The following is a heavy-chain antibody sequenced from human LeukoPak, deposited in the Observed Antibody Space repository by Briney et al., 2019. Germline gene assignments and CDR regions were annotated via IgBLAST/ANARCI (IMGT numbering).Heavy chain of an antibody. J-gene: IGHJ4*02. CDR1: GGSISSYY. CDR3: AASSGWSYFDY. V-gene: IGHV4-4*07. CDR2: IYTSGSI. Sequence: TASETLSLTCTVSGGSISSYYWSWIRQPAGKGLEWIGRIYTSGSISYNPSLKSRVTMSVGTSKNQFSLNLSSVTAADTAVYYCAASSGWSYFDYWGQGTLVTVSS. D-gene: IGHD6-19*01.